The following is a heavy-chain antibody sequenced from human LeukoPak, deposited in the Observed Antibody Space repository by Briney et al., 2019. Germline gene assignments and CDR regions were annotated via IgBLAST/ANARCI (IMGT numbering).Heavy chain of an antibody. CDR1: GGPIIASY. CDR2: THNGGTG. J-gene: IGHJ4*02. D-gene: IGHD3-22*01. V-gene: IGHV4-59*01. CDR3: ARVRFYDTTGYSTSYYLDY. Sequence: PSETLSLTCAVSGGPIIASYWSWIRQPPGKGLEWIGYTHNGGTGNYNPSLKSRVTISIDTTKTRFSLRLTSVTAADTAVYYCARVRFYDTTGYSTSYYLDYWGQGALVTVTS.